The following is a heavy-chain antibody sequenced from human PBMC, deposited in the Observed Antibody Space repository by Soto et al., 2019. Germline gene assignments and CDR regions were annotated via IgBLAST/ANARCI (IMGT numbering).Heavy chain of an antibody. CDR3: ARDHRPTTVTQYYFDY. V-gene: IGHV1-18*01. CDR2: ISAYNGNT. CDR1: GYTFTTYS. D-gene: IGHD4-4*01. J-gene: IGHJ4*02. Sequence: QVQPVQSGAEVKEPGASVKVSCKTSGYTFTTYSISWVRQAPGQGLEWMGWISAYNGNTNYAQKFQGRVTMTTDTSTTTAYMELRSLRSDDTAVFYCARDHRPTTVTQYYFDYWGQGTLVTVSS.